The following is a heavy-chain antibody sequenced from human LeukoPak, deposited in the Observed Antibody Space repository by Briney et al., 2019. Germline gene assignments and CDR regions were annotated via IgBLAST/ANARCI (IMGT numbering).Heavy chain of an antibody. CDR3: ARGRGTAMVKY. J-gene: IGHJ4*02. CDR2: IYYSGST. V-gene: IGHV4-30-4*01. Sequence: SETLSLTCTVSGGSISSGDYYWSWIRQPPGKGLEWIGYIYYSGSTYYNPSLKSRVTISVDTSKNQFSLKLSSVTAADTAVYYCARGRGTAMVKYWGQGTLVTVSS. CDR1: GGSISSGDYY. D-gene: IGHD5-18*01.